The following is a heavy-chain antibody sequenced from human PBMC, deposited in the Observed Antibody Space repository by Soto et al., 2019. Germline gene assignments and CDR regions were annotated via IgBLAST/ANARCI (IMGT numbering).Heavy chain of an antibody. CDR3: AREGSPGIAVAGNYYYYYGMDV. D-gene: IGHD6-19*01. CDR1: GFTFSSYS. J-gene: IGHJ6*02. Sequence: GGSLRLSCAASGFTFSSYSMNWVRQAPGKGLEWVSSISSSSSYIYYADSVKGRFTISRDNAKNSLYLQMNSLRAEDTAVYYCAREGSPGIAVAGNYYYYYGMDVWGQGTTVTVSS. CDR2: ISSSSSYI. V-gene: IGHV3-21*01.